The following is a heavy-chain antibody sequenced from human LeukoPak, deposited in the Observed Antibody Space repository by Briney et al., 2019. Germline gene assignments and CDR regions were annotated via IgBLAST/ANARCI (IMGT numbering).Heavy chain of an antibody. J-gene: IGHJ4*02. D-gene: IGHD6-6*01. CDR1: GGSFSGYY. Sequence: SETLSLTCAVYGGSFSGYYWSWIRQPPGKGLEWIGEINHSGSTNYNPSLKSRVTISVDTSKNQFSLKLSSVTAADTAVYYCARPDTSIAAFDYWGQGTLVTVSS. CDR2: INHSGST. CDR3: ARPDTSIAAFDY. V-gene: IGHV4-34*01.